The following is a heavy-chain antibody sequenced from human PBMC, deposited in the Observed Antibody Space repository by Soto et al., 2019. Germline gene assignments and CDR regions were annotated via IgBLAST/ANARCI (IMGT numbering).Heavy chain of an antibody. Sequence: QVQLQQWGAGLLKPSETLSLTCAVYGGSFSGYYWSWIRQPPGKGLEWIGEINHSGSTNYNPSLTSRVTISVDTSKNQFSLKLSSVTAADTAVYYCATREGYGDYLATSYWGQGTLVTVSS. D-gene: IGHD4-17*01. CDR1: GGSFSGYY. CDR3: ATREGYGDYLATSY. V-gene: IGHV4-34*01. J-gene: IGHJ4*02. CDR2: INHSGST.